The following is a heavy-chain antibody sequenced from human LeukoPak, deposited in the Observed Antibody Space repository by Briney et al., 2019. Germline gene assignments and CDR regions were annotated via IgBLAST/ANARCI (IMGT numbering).Heavy chain of an antibody. D-gene: IGHD1-14*01. CDR1: GVSINSSQYY. CDR3: ARQRERYIDF. Sequence: SETLSLTCAVSGVSINSSQYYWGWIRQPPGKGLEWIGTMYYSGSTYYNPSLQSRATIAVDTSKNQYFLNPSAVTAADTAIYYCARQRERYIDFWGQGTLVTVSS. V-gene: IGHV4-39*01. J-gene: IGHJ4*02. CDR2: MYYSGST.